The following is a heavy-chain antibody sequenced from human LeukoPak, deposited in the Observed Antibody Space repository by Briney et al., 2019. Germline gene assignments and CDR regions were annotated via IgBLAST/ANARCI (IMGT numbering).Heavy chain of an antibody. CDR2: ISYDGSNK. D-gene: IGHD6-19*01. Sequence: GGSLRLSCAASRFTFSSYAMHWVRQAPGRGLEWVAVISYDGSNKYYADSVKSRFTISRDKSKNTLYLQMNSLRAEDTAVYYCARGAAAVAGGGYCQYWGQGTPVTVSS. CDR3: ARGAAAVAGGGYCQY. V-gene: IGHV3-30-3*01. J-gene: IGHJ1*01. CDR1: RFTFSSYA.